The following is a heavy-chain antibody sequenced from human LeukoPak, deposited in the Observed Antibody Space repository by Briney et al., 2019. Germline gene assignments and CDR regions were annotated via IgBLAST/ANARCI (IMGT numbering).Heavy chain of an antibody. CDR3: ARSRGYYCSAGSCCYPFDY. D-gene: IGHD2-15*01. V-gene: IGHV3-21*01. CDR1: GFSFSSYS. CDR2: ISSSSSYI. J-gene: IGHJ4*02. Sequence: GGSLRLSCAVSGFSFSSYSMNWVRQAPGKGLEWVSSISSSSSYIYYADSVKGRFTISRDNAKKSLYVQMNSLRAEDTAVYYCARSRGYYCSAGSCCYPFDYWGQGTLVTVSS.